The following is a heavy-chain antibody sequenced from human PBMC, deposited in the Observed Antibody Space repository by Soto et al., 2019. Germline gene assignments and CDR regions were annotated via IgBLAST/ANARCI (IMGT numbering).Heavy chain of an antibody. D-gene: IGHD3-9*01. CDR1: GFTFRNYD. J-gene: IGHJ3*01. Sequence: EVQLVESGGGLVQPGGSLRLSCAASGFTFRNYDMNWVRQAPGKGLEWVSYISGGGGIFYYTDSVRDRFTISRDNAKNSVYVQPNSMRVEDTAVYFCAPGAYFDWLDNPDHALNVWGQGTKVTVSS. CDR2: ISGGGGIF. CDR3: APGAYFDWLDNPDHALNV. V-gene: IGHV3-48*01.